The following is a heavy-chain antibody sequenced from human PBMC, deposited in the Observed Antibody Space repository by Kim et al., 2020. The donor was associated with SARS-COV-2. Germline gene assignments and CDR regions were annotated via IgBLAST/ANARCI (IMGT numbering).Heavy chain of an antibody. D-gene: IGHD1-26*01. J-gene: IGHJ4*02. V-gene: IGHV3-23*01. CDR2: ISGSGGST. CDR3: VKNRWALLSAY. CDR1: GFTFSSYA. Sequence: GGSLRLSCAASGFTFSSYAMSWVRQAPGKGLEWVSAISGSGGSTYYADSVKGRFTISRDNSKNTLYLQMNSLRAGDTAVYYCVKNRWALLSAYWGQGALVTXXS.